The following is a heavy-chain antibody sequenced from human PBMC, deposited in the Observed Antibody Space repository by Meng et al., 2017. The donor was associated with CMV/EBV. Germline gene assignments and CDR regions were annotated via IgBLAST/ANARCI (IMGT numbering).Heavy chain of an antibody. CDR3: ARDYTYYGMDV. CDR1: GGSVSSGSYY. Sequence: GSLRLSCTVSGGSVSSGSYYWSWIRQPPGKGLEWIGYIYYSGSTNYNPSLKSRVTISVDTSKNQFSLKLSSVTAADTAVYYCARDYTYYGMDVWGQGTTVTVSS. J-gene: IGHJ6*02. V-gene: IGHV4-61*01. CDR2: IYYSGST.